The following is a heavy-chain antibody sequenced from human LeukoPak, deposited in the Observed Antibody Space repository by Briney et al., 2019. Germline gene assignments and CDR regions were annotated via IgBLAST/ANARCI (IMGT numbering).Heavy chain of an antibody. J-gene: IGHJ4*02. CDR3: ARDIIAAAGTTLTH. CDR1: GFTFSSYS. Sequence: GGSLRLSCAASGFTFSSYSMNWVRQAPGKGLEWVSSISSSSSYIYYADSVKGRFTISRDNAKNSLYLQMNSLRAEDTAVYYCARDIIAAAGTTLTHWGQGTLVTVSS. D-gene: IGHD6-13*01. V-gene: IGHV3-21*04. CDR2: ISSSSSYI.